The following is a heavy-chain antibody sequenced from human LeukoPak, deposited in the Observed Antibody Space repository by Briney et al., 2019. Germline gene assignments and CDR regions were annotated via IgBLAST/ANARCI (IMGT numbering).Heavy chain of an antibody. Sequence: PSETLSLTCTVSGGSISSYYWSWIRQPPGKGLEWIGYIYYSGSTNYNPSLKSRVTISVDTSKNQFSLKLSSVTAADTAVYYCAREVHPYDAFDIWGQGTMVTVSS. CDR1: GGSISSYY. V-gene: IGHV4-59*01. CDR2: IYYSGST. J-gene: IGHJ3*02. CDR3: AREVHPYDAFDI.